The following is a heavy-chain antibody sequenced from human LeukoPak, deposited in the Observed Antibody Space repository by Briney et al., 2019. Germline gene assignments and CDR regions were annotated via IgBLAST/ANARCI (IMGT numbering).Heavy chain of an antibody. CDR3: ARPSHDYGDHVAAGPYFDY. CDR2: INPNSGGT. V-gene: IGHV1-2*02. CDR1: GYTFTGYY. Sequence: ASVKVSCKASGYTFTGYYMHWVRQAPGQGLEWMGWINPNSGGTNYAQKFQGRVTMTRDTSISTAYMELSRLRSDDTAVYYCARPSHDYGDHVAAGPYFDYWGQGTLVTVSS. D-gene: IGHD4-17*01. J-gene: IGHJ4*02.